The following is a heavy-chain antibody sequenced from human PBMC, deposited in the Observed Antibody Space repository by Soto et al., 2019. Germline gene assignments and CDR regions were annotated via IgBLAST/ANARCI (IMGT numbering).Heavy chain of an antibody. CDR2: IYYSGST. V-gene: IGHV4-59*01. CDR1: GGSISSYY. D-gene: IGHD5-18*01. J-gene: IGHJ5*02. CDR3: ARDVDTAMANWFDP. Sequence: LSLTCTVSGGSISSYYWSWIRQPPGKGLEWIGYIYYSGSTNYNPSLKSRVTISVDTSKNQFSLKLSSVTAADTAVYYCARDVDTAMANWFDPWGQGTLVTVSS.